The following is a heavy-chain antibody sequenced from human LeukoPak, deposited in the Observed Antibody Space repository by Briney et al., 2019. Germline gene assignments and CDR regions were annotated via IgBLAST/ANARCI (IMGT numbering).Heavy chain of an antibody. CDR1: GFTFRSYA. D-gene: IGHD1-26*01. Sequence: GGPLRLSCAPSGFTFRSYAMHWLRQAPGKGLQWVAVISHDGSNKYYADTVKGQFPISRDNYKNTLYLQMNSLRAEDTAVYYCAREQPLYSGSYYYYCMDVWGQGTTVTVSS. J-gene: IGHJ6*02. CDR3: AREQPLYSGSYYYYCMDV. V-gene: IGHV3-30-3*01. CDR2: ISHDGSNK.